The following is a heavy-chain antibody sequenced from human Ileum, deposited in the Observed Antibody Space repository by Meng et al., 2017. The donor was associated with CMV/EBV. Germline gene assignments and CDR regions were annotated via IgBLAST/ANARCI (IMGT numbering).Heavy chain of an antibody. D-gene: IGHD1-26*01. CDR1: GLTFERHW. J-gene: IGHJ4*02. Sequence: GGSLRLSCEASGLTFERHWMTWVRQAPGKGLEWVSVIYTDDVKTYYADSVKGRFTISRDHSRNTLYLQMNSLRAEDTAVYYCAKDPGIIVGATDYWGQGTLVTVSS. CDR2: IYTDDVKT. V-gene: IGHV3-23*03. CDR3: AKDPGIIVGATDY.